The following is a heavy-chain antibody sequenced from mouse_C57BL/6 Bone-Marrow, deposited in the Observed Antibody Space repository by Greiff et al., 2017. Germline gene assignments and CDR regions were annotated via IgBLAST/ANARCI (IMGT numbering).Heavy chain of an antibody. Sequence: EVKLMESGGGSVKPGGSLKLSCAASGFTFSSYAMSWVRQTPEKRLEWVATISDGGSYTYYPDNVKGRFTISRDNAKNNLYLQMSHLKSEDTAMYYCARDGNFYWYFDVWGTGTTVTVSS. D-gene: IGHD2-1*01. CDR3: ARDGNFYWYFDV. V-gene: IGHV5-4*01. J-gene: IGHJ1*03. CDR1: GFTFSSYA. CDR2: ISDGGSYT.